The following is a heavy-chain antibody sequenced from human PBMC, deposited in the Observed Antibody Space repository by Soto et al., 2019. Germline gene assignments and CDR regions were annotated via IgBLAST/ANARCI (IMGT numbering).Heavy chain of an antibody. CDR3: AGGRIVVAGSSAYYSMDV. Sequence: QVHLLLQSGAEVKKPGSSVKVACKASGGNPSNSAISWVRQAPGQGLEWMGGIIPVFGIISHAQNFQGRVTITADESTSTAYMELSSLRSEDTAVYFCAGGRIVVAGSSAYYSMDVWGQATTVTVSS. CDR1: GGNPSNSA. CDR2: IIPVFGII. J-gene: IGHJ6*02. V-gene: IGHV1-69*01. D-gene: IGHD6-19*01.